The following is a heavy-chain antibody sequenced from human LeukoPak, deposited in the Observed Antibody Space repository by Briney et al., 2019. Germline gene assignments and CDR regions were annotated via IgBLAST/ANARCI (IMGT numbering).Heavy chain of an antibody. J-gene: IGHJ4*02. V-gene: IGHV3-66*02. CDR1: GFTVSGNY. D-gene: IGHD3-16*01. CDR2: IYSSDNT. CDR3: AGGRVLDASFDY. Sequence: PGGSLRLSCAASGFTVSGNYMSWVRQAPGKGLEWVSVIYSSDNTYYIDSVKGRFTISRDNSKNTLYLQMNSLRAEDTAVYYCAGGRVLDASFDYWGQGTLVTVSS.